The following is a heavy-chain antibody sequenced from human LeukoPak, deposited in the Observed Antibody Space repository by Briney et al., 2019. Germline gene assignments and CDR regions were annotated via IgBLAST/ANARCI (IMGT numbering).Heavy chain of an antibody. Sequence: GGSLRLSCAASGFTFSDSWMHWVRQAPGKGLEWVSRIYSDESSTYYVDSVKGRFTISRDNAKNTLYLQMNSLRAEDTAVYYCARCRDSSGYYYWAYAFDIWGQGTMVTVSS. V-gene: IGHV3-74*01. J-gene: IGHJ3*02. CDR3: ARCRDSSGYYYWAYAFDI. CDR1: GFTFSDSW. D-gene: IGHD3-22*01. CDR2: IYSDESST.